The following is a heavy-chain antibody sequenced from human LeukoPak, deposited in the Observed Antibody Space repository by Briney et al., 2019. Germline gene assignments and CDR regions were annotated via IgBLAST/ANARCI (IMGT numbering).Heavy chain of an antibody. CDR1: GFTFDDYA. CDR3: AKGFEGSSGYYR. J-gene: IGHJ5*02. CDR2: ISGDGGST. Sequence: GGSLRLSCAASGFTFDDYAMHWVRQAPGKGLEWVSLISGDGGSTYYADSVKGRFTISRDNSKNSLYLQMNSLRTGDTALYYCAKGFEGSSGYYRWGQGTLVTVSS. D-gene: IGHD3-22*01. V-gene: IGHV3-43*02.